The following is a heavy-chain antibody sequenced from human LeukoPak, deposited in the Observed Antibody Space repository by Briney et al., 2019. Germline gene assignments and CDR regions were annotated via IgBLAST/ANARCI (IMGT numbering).Heavy chain of an antibody. J-gene: IGHJ4*02. CDR1: GFTFSDYY. Sequence: GGSLRLSCAASGFTFSDYYMSWVRQAPGEGLEWLSHISSTSSIVYYADSVKGRFTISRDNAKNSLYLQMDSLRVEDTAVYYCARDRPSTGWDFFDNWGQGTLVTVSS. CDR2: ISSTSSIV. CDR3: ARDRPSTGWDFFDN. D-gene: IGHD6-19*01. V-gene: IGHV3-11*01.